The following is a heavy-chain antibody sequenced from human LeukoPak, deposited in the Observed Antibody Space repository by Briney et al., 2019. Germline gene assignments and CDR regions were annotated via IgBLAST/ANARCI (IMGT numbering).Heavy chain of an antibody. J-gene: IGHJ4*02. CDR1: GFTFCSYF. D-gene: IGHD6-13*01. CDR2: IQKDGSAK. V-gene: IGHV3-7*05. CDR3: ARDQRGPQLGLFDN. Sequence: GGSLRLSCGASGFTFCSYFMTWVRRAAGKGLAGVASIQKDGSAKYYVDSVKGRFTISRDNAKNSLYLQMNSLRAEDTALYYCARDQRGPQLGLFDNWGQGTLVTVSS.